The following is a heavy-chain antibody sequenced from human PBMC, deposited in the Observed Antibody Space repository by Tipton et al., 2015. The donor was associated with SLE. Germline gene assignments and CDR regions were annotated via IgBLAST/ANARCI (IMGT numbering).Heavy chain of an antibody. CDR1: GGSISSHY. Sequence: TLSLTCTVSGGSISSHYWSWIRQPPGKGLEWIGYISYSETTNYNPSLKSRVAISVDTSKNQFSLKLRSVTAADTAVYYCARRYNWNYKDYFDHWGQGTPVTVSS. J-gene: IGHJ4*02. V-gene: IGHV4-59*11. CDR2: ISYSETT. CDR3: ARRYNWNYKDYFDH. D-gene: IGHD1-7*01.